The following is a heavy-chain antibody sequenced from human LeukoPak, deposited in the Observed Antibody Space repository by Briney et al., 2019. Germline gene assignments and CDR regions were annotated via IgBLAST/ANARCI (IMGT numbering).Heavy chain of an antibody. D-gene: IGHD3-3*01. CDR1: GGSISSYY. V-gene: IGHV4-59*01. CDR3: ASSITITYFDY. Sequence: PSETLSLTCTVSGGSISSYYWSWIRQPPGKGLEWIGYIYYSGSTNYNPSLESRVTISVDTSKNQFSLKLSSVTAADTAVYYCASSITITYFDYWGQGTLVTVSS. J-gene: IGHJ4*02. CDR2: IYYSGST.